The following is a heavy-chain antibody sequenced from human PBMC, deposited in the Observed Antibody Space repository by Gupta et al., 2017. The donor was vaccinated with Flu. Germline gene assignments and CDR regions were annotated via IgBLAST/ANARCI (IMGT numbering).Heavy chain of an antibody. J-gene: IGHJ4*02. V-gene: IGHV4-39*01. CDR3: AGHASPDSGNWYFDY. D-gene: IGHD6-13*01. CDR2: VYYSGNT. CDR1: GGSVTNSHYY. Sequence: QVQLQESGPGLVKPSETLSLTCPVSGGSVTNSHYYWGWIRQPPGKGLEWIGSVYYSGNTYYNPPREGRFSISVDTSKKQFSLRLRSVTAAATAVYYCAGHASPDSGNWYFDYWGQGSLVTVSS.